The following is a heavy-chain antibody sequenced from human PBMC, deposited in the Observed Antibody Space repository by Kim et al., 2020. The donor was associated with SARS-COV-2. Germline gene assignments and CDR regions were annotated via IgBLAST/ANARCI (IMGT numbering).Heavy chain of an antibody. CDR2: IYSGGST. V-gene: IGHV3-53*01. CDR1: GFTVSSNY. D-gene: IGHD3-10*01. J-gene: IGHJ5*02. CDR3: ARSIWCGESDPNWFDP. Sequence: GGSLRLSCAASGFTVSSNYMSWVRQAPGKGLEWVSVIYSGGSTYYADSVKGRSTISRDNSKNTLYLQMNSVRYEDKAVYYCARSIWCGESDPNWFDPWGQGTPVTVSS.